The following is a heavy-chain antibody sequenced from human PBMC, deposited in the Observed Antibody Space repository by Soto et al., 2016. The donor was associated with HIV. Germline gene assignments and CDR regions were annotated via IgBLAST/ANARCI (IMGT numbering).Heavy chain of an antibody. J-gene: IGHJ6*03. CDR3: ARQWGPRGATTPTPNYYMDV. CDR2: INHSGST. Sequence: VQLQQWGAGLLKPSETLSLTCAVYGGSFSGYYWSWIRQPPGKGLEWIGEINHSGSTNYNPSLKSRVTISVDTSKNQFSLRLSSVTAADTAVYYCARQWGPRGATTPTPNYYMDV. V-gene: IGHV4-34*01. D-gene: IGHD1-26*01. CDR1: GGSFSGYY.